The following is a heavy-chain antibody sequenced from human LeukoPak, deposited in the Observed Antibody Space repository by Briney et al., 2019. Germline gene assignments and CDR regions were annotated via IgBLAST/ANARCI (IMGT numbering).Heavy chain of an antibody. CDR1: GGSISSYY. D-gene: IGHD3-3*01. J-gene: IGHJ4*02. V-gene: IGHV4-59*01. CDR2: IYYSGST. CDR3: ATDRPYYDFWSGTFDY. Sequence: SETLSLTCTVSGGSISSYYWSWIRQPPGKGLEWIGYIYYSGSTNYNPSLESRVTISVDTSKNQFSLKLSSVTAADTAVYYCATDRPYYDFWSGTFDYWGQGTLVTVSS.